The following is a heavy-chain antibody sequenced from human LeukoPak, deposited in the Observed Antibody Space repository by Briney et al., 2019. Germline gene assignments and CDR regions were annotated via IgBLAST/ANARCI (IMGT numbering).Heavy chain of an antibody. D-gene: IGHD2-2*01. CDR2: IYYSGST. CDR1: GGSISSSSYY. J-gene: IGHJ6*02. CDR3: ARVAASQRPAAGGYYYYGMDV. Sequence: SETLSLTCTVAGGSISSSSYYWGWIRQPPGKGLEWIGYIYYSGSTNYNPSLKSRVTISVDTSKNQFSLKLSSVTAADTAVYYCARVAASQRPAAGGYYYYGMDVWGQGTTVTVSS. V-gene: IGHV4-61*05.